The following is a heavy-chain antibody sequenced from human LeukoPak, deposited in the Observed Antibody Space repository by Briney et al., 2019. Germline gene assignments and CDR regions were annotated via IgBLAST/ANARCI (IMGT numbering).Heavy chain of an antibody. CDR1: GYTFTGYY. CDR2: INPNSGGT. D-gene: IGHD6-19*01. V-gene: IGHV1-2*02. Sequence: GASVKVSCKASGYTFTGYYMHWVRQAPGQGLEWMGWINPNSGGTNYAQKFQGRVTMTRDTSISTAYMELSRLGSDDTAVYYCARVRFGIAVPPNDNWFGPWGQGTLVTVSS. J-gene: IGHJ5*02. CDR3: ARVRFGIAVPPNDNWFGP.